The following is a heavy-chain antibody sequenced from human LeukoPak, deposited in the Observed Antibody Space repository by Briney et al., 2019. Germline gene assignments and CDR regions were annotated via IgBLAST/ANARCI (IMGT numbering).Heavy chain of an antibody. CDR3: ATTLNIATAAYF. D-gene: IGHD6-13*01. J-gene: IGHJ4*02. Sequence: GGSLRLSCAASGFTFGTYSMNWVRQAPGKGLEWVSSISSSSTYIYYADSVKGRFTISRDNARNSLYLQMNSLRAEDTAVYYCATTLNIATAAYFWGQGTLVTVSS. CDR1: GFTFGTYS. CDR2: ISSSSTYI. V-gene: IGHV3-21*01.